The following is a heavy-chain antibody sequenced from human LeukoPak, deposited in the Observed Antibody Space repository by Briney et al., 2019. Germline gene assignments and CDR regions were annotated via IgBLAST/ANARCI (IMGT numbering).Heavy chain of an antibody. CDR2: ISGSGGST. Sequence: GGSLRLSCAASGFTFSSYGMHWVRQAPGKGLEWVSAISGSGGSTYYADSVKGRFTISRDNSKNTLYLQMNSLRAEDTAVYYCAKHRETNRLSCSDYWGQGTLVTVSS. D-gene: IGHD2-2*01. CDR3: AKHRETNRLSCSDY. J-gene: IGHJ4*02. CDR1: GFTFSSYG. V-gene: IGHV3-23*01.